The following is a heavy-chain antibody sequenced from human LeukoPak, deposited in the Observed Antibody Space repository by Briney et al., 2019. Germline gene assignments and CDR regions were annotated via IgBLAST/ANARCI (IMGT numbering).Heavy chain of an antibody. CDR3: SRYGKITIAVAQHPSDY. J-gene: IGHJ4*02. CDR2: ISSSSSYI. Sequence: GGSLRLSCAASGFTFSSYSMNWVRQAPGKGLELVSSISSSSSYIYYADSVKGRFTISRDNAKNSLYLQMNSLRAEDTAVYYCSRYGKITIAVAQHPSDYWGQGTLVTVSS. CDR1: GFTFSSYS. V-gene: IGHV3-21*01. D-gene: IGHD6-19*01.